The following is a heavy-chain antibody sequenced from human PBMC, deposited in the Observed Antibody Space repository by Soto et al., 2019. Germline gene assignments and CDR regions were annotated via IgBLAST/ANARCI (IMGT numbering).Heavy chain of an antibody. CDR1: GFTFNTFW. V-gene: IGHV3-7*03. J-gene: IGHJ4*02. Sequence: PGGSLRLSCAASGFTFNTFWMSWVRQSPGKGLEWVANIKHDGSETYYADSVKGRFTISRDNAKNSQFLQMNTLRTEDTAVYYCARDFATHCSGSTCYPYAYWGQGALVTVSS. CDR2: IKHDGSET. CDR3: ARDFATHCSGSTCYPYAY. D-gene: IGHD2-15*01.